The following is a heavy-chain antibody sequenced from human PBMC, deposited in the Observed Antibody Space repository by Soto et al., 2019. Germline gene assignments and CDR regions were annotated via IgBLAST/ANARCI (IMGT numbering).Heavy chain of an antibody. Sequence: PGGSLRLSCAASGFTFINYGMHWVRQAPGKGLEWVAVVWSDGTHKDYGDSVKGRFTVSRDNDKNTVYLQIDSLGVEDTAVYYCAKVKGFGELSPIDYWGQGTLVTVSS. CDR2: VWSDGTHK. CDR3: AKVKGFGELSPIDY. J-gene: IGHJ4*02. V-gene: IGHV3-33*06. D-gene: IGHD3-10*01. CDR1: GFTFINYG.